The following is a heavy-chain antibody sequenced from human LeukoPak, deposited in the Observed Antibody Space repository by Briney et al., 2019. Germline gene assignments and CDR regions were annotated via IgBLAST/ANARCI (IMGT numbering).Heavy chain of an antibody. J-gene: IGHJ3*01. V-gene: IGHV3-64*01. CDR1: GFTFSGYP. CDR3: AKPRDIDSWAFDV. D-gene: IGHD2-15*01. CDR2: ISANGGST. Sequence: PGGSLRLSCAASGFTFSGYPMHWVRQAPGKGLEYLSGISANGGSTYYANSVKGRFTISRDNSKNTLNLQMNSLRTEDTAVYYCAKPRDIDSWAFDVWGQGTMVTVS.